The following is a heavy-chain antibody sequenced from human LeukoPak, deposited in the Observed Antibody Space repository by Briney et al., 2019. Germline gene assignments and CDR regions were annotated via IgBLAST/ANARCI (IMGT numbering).Heavy chain of an antibody. J-gene: IGHJ3*02. CDR2: IYPGDSDT. D-gene: IGHD6-19*01. CDR1: GYSFTSYW. CDR3: ARPEGSGWYAGSHDAFEI. Sequence: GESLKISCKGSGYSFTSYWIGWVRQMPGKGLEWMGIIYPGDSDTRYSPSFQGQVTISADRSISTAYLQWSSLKASDTGIYYCARPEGSGWYAGSHDAFEIWGQGTVVTVSS. V-gene: IGHV5-51*01.